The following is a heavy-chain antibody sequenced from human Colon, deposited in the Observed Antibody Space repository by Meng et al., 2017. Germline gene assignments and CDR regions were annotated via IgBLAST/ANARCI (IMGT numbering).Heavy chain of an antibody. CDR2: NYDTGNT. CDR1: GASVRSESHY. CDR3: ARVNGDFDEAWFDP. Sequence: EWGKGLVRPSETLSSTCTASGASVRSESHYWRWIRQSPGKGLEGIGYNYDTGNTNYNPSLASRVSMSLDTSKNHFSLHLTSVTAADTAIYYCARVNGDFDEAWFDPWGQGTLVTVSS. V-gene: IGHV4-61*03. D-gene: IGHD4-17*01. J-gene: IGHJ5*02.